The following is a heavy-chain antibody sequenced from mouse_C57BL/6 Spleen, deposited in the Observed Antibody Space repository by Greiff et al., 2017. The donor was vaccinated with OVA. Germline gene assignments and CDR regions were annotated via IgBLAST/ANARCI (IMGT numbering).Heavy chain of an antibody. CDR3: ARERAGSSLLYYYAMDY. CDR1: GYAFSSSW. V-gene: IGHV1-82*01. J-gene: IGHJ4*01. CDR2: IYPGDGDT. D-gene: IGHD1-1*01. Sequence: VQLQQSGPELVKPGASVKISCKASGYAFSSSWMNWVKQRPGKGLEWIGRIYPGDGDTNYNGKFKGKATLTADKSSSTAYMQLSSLTSEDSAVYFCARERAGSSLLYYYAMDYWGQGTSVTVSS.